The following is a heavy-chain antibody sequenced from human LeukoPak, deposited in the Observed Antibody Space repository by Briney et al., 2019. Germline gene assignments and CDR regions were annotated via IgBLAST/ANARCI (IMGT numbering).Heavy chain of an antibody. J-gene: IGHJ4*02. CDR1: GDSINSLDL. V-gene: IGHV4-4*02. Sequence: SETLSLTCTVSGDSINSLDLWSWVRQPPGKGLEWIGEMYLSGTTHSNPSVKSRVTISKDKSKNQFFLNLSSVTAADTAVYYCAGLVGRYSSGLYYYYFDYWGQGTLVTVSS. CDR2: MYLSGTT. CDR3: AGLVGRYSSGLYYYYFDY. D-gene: IGHD3-22*01.